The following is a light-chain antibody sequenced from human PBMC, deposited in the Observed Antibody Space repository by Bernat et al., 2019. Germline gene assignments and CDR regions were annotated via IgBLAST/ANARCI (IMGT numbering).Light chain of an antibody. CDR3: QQYKTYLGA. J-gene: IGKJ1*01. CDR2: KAS. Sequence: DIQMTQSPSTLSASVGDRVTTTCRASQSISSWLAWYQQKPGKAPKLLIYKASSLESGVPSRFSGSGSGTEFTLTITSLQPDDFATYYCQQYKTYLGAFGQGTKVEIK. CDR1: QSISSW. V-gene: IGKV1-5*03.